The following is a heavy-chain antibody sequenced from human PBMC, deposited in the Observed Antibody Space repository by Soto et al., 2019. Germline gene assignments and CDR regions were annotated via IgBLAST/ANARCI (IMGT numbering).Heavy chain of an antibody. CDR2: IYDSGST. D-gene: IGHD3-22*01. Sequence: PSETLSLTCTVSGGSSSSGDYYWSWIRQPPGKGLEWIGYIYDSGSTYYTPSFKSRVTISVDTSKNQFSLKLSSVTAADTAVYSCASAIDSSGYYLRYCFDYWGQGTLVTVSS. CDR1: GGSSSSGDYY. CDR3: ASAIDSSGYYLRYCFDY. V-gene: IGHV4-30-4*01. J-gene: IGHJ4*02.